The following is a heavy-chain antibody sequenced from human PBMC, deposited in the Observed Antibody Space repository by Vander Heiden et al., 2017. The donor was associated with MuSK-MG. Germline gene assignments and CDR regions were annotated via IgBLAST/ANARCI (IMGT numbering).Heavy chain of an antibody. CDR3: VKSREQVWLLNDY. V-gene: IGHV3-64D*06. D-gene: IGHD3-22*01. J-gene: IGHJ4*02. CDR2: IGSNGGSK. Sequence: EVQLVESGGGLVQPGASLRPSCSASGSTFSHYSMTWLRQAPGKGLEYVSTIGSNGGSKYYADSVKGRFTISRDNSKNTLYLQMSSLRPEDTAVYYCVKSREQVWLLNDYWGQGTLVTVSS. CDR1: GSTFSHYS.